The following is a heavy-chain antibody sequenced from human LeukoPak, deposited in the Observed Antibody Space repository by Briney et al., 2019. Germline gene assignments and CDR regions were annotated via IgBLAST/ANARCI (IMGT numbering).Heavy chain of an antibody. CDR1: GYTFTGYY. CDR3: ARISITVAGRYSFDY. Sequence: ASVKVSCPASGYTFTGYYIHWVRQAPGQGLEWMGWINPNSGGTNCAQKFQDRVTMTRDTSISTAYMELSRLRSDDTAVYYCARISITVAGRYSFDYWGQGTLVTVSS. D-gene: IGHD6-19*01. CDR2: INPNSGGT. V-gene: IGHV1-2*02. J-gene: IGHJ4*02.